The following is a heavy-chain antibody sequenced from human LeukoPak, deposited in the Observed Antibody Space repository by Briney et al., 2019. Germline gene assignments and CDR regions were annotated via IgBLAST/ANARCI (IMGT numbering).Heavy chain of an antibody. CDR1: GFTFSGHS. V-gene: IGHV3-21*01. CDR3: ARDSGVAMTKTSHFDY. J-gene: IGHJ4*02. CDR2: VSGTSSYK. D-gene: IGHD2-15*01. Sequence: GGSLRLSCAASGFTFSGHSMNWVRQAPGKGLEWVSSVSGTSSYKFYADSVKDRFTISRDNAKNSLFLQMNSLRAEDTAVYYCARDSGVAMTKTSHFDYWGQGTLVTVSS.